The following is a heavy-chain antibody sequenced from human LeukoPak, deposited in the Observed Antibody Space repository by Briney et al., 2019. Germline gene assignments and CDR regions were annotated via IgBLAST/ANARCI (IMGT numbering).Heavy chain of an antibody. D-gene: IGHD2-2*02. Sequence: SETLSLTCTVSGGSISTYYWNWIRQPPGKGLEWIGYFSYSGSTNHNPSLKGRVTISVDTSKNQFSLKLSSVTAADTAVYYCATISGPHAFDIWGQGTMVTVSS. J-gene: IGHJ3*02. CDR1: GGSISTYY. V-gene: IGHV4-59*12. CDR2: FSYSGST. CDR3: ATISGPHAFDI.